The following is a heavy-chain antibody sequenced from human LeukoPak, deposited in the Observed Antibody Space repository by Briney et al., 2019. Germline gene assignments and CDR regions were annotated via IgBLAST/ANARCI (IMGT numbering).Heavy chain of an antibody. J-gene: IGHJ4*02. Sequence: SETLSLTCTVSGGSISSYYWSWIRQPPGKGLEWIGYIYYSGSTNYNPSLRSRVTISVDSAKNQFSLKLSSVTAADTAVYYCARGSVAGTRGLSEFDYWGQGTLVTVSS. V-gene: IGHV4-59*01. CDR3: ARGSVAGTRGLSEFDY. CDR2: IYYSGST. CDR1: GGSISSYY. D-gene: IGHD6-19*01.